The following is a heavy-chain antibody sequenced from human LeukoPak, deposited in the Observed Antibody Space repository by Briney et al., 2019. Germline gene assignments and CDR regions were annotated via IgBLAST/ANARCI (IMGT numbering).Heavy chain of an antibody. CDR1: GFTFSSYS. Sequence: GGSLRLSCAASGFTFSSYSMNWVRQAPGKGLEWVSAISGSGGSTYYADSVKGRFTISRDNSKNTLYLQMNSLRAEDTAVYYCAKFSARDVVTGTTNADYWGQGTLVTVSS. D-gene: IGHD1-1*01. CDR2: ISGSGGST. CDR3: AKFSARDVVTGTTNADY. J-gene: IGHJ4*02. V-gene: IGHV3-23*01.